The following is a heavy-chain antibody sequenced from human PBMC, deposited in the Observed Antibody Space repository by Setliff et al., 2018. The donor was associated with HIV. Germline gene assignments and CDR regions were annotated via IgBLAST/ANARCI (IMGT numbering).Heavy chain of an antibody. CDR3: ARGVDGSYRKFFDN. CDR1: GGSFSSYG. J-gene: IGHJ4*02. Sequence: KVSCKASGGSFSSYGLSWVRQAPGQGLEWMGGIMPIFGTANYAQKFQGRVTIIADASTNTVNMELSSLRSEDTAVYYCARGVDGSYRKFFDNWGQGTQVTVSS. V-gene: IGHV1-69*01. CDR2: IMPIFGTA. D-gene: IGHD1-26*01.